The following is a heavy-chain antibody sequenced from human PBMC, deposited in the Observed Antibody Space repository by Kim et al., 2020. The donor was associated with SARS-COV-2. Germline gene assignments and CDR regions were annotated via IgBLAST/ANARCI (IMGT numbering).Heavy chain of an antibody. D-gene: IGHD6-19*01. V-gene: IGHV5-51*01. CDR3: ARHRAVAGTWDLDY. Sequence: PSFQGQVTISADKSISTAYLQWSSLKASDTAMYYCARHRAVAGTWDLDYWGHGTLVTVSS. J-gene: IGHJ4*01.